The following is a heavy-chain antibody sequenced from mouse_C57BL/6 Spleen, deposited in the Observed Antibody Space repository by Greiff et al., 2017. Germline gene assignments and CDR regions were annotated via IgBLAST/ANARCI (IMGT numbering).Heavy chain of an antibody. J-gene: IGHJ2*01. CDR2: ISSGSSTI. V-gene: IGHV5-17*01. Sequence: DVKLVESGGGLVKPGGSLKLSCAASGFTFSDYGMHWVRQAPEKGLEWVAYISSGSSTIYYADTVKGRFTISRDNAKNTLFLQMTSLRSEDTAMYYCASTMGNYFDYWGQGTTLTVSS. CDR1: GFTFSDYG. CDR3: ASTMGNYFDY. D-gene: IGHD2-1*01.